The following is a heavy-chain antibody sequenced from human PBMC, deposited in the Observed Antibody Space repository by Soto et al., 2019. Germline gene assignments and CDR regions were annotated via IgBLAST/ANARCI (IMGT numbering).Heavy chain of an antibody. V-gene: IGHV1-18*01. CDR3: ARADAMTGTTQFYFDY. J-gene: IGHJ4*02. CDR2: ISAYNGHS. CDR1: GYTFTSYS. Sequence: ASVKVSCKASGYTFTSYSISWVRQAPGQGLEWMGYISAYNGHSTYAQNFQGRVTMTTDTSTNTAYMDLRSLRSGDTAVYYCARADAMTGTTQFYFDYWGQGTLVTVSS. D-gene: IGHD1-1*01.